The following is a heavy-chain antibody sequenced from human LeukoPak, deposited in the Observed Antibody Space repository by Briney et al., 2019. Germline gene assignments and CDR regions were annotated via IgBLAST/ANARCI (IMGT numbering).Heavy chain of an antibody. V-gene: IGHV1-2*06. CDR2: INPNSGGT. CDR3: ATKASYDSSGYYYVSLDY. D-gene: IGHD3-22*01. CDR1: GYTLTGYY. J-gene: IGHJ4*02. Sequence: ASVKVSCKASGYTLTGYYMHWVRQAPGQGLEWMGRINPNSGGTNYAQKFQGRVTMTRDTSISTAYMELSRLRSDDTAVYYCATKASYDSSGYYYVSLDYWGQGTLVTVSS.